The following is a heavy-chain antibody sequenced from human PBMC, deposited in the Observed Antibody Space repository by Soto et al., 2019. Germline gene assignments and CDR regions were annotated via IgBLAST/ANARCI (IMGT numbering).Heavy chain of an antibody. D-gene: IGHD3-3*01. Sequence: EVQLLESGGGLVQPGGSLRLSCAASGFTFSSYAMSWVRPAPGKGLERVSAISGSGGSTYYADSEKGRFTISRDNTKNTRYLQRNTVRAEDTTVYYCANNLLRFLEWPYAFDIWGQGTMVTVSS. V-gene: IGHV3-23*01. CDR2: ISGSGGST. J-gene: IGHJ3*02. CDR3: ANNLLRFLEWPYAFDI. CDR1: GFTFSSYA.